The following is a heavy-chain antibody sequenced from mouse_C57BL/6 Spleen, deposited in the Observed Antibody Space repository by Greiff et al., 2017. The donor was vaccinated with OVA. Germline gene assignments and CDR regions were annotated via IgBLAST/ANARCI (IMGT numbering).Heavy chain of an antibody. Sequence: VQLQQPGTELVKPGASVKLSCKASGYTFTSYWMHWVKQRPGQGLEWIGNINPSNGGTNYNEKFKSKATLTVDKSSSTAYMQLSSLTSEDSAVYYCARWVYDGYYAFFDDWGQGTTLTVSS. D-gene: IGHD2-3*01. CDR1: GYTFTSYW. CDR3: ARWVYDGYYAFFDD. J-gene: IGHJ2*01. CDR2: INPSNGGT. V-gene: IGHV1-53*01.